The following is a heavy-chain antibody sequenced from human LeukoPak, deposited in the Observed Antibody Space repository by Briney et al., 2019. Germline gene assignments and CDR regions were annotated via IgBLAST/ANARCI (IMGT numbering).Heavy chain of an antibody. V-gene: IGHV4-30-4*08. Sequence: SQTLSLTCTVSGGFISSGDYYWSWIRQPPGKGLEWIGYIYYSGSTYYNPSLKSRVTISVDTSKNQFSLKLSSVTAADTAVYYCARVNDCSSTSCYTGDYYYYMDVWGKGTTVTVSS. CDR1: GGFISSGDYY. D-gene: IGHD2-2*02. J-gene: IGHJ6*03. CDR2: IYYSGST. CDR3: ARVNDCSSTSCYTGDYYYYMDV.